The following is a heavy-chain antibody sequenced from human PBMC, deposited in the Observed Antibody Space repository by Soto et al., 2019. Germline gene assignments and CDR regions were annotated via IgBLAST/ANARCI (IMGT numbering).Heavy chain of an antibody. V-gene: IGHV4-31*03. CDR1: GGSISSGGYY. Sequence: QVQLQESGPGLVKPSQTLSLTCTVSGGSISSGGYYWSWIRQHPGKGLGWIGYIYYSGSTYYNPSLKSRVTISVDTSKNQFSLKLSSVTAADTAVYYCARVDRGGYLIDYYYYYMDVWGKGTTVTVSS. J-gene: IGHJ6*03. CDR2: IYYSGST. D-gene: IGHD5-18*01. CDR3: ARVDRGGYLIDYYYYYMDV.